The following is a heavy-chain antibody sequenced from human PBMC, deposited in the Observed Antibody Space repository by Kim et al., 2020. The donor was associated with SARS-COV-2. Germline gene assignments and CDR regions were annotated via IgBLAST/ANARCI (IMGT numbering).Heavy chain of an antibody. CDR1: GFTFSNAW. V-gene: IGHV3-15*01. CDR3: TTETVLRFLEWLYLDY. Sequence: GGSLRLSCAASGFTFSNAWMSWVRQAPGKGLEWVGRIKSKTDGGTTDYAAPVKGRFTISRDDSKNTLYLQMNSLKTEDTAVYYCTTETVLRFLEWLYLDYWGQGTLVTVSS. J-gene: IGHJ4*02. D-gene: IGHD3-3*01. CDR2: IKSKTDGGTT.